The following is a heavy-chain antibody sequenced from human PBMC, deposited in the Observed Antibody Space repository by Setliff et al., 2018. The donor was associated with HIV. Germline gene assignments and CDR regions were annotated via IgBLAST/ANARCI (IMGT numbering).Heavy chain of an antibody. CDR3: ARGIAAAGIYYYYYMDV. J-gene: IGHJ6*03. V-gene: IGHV4-4*07. CDR2: IYTSGST. Sequence: PSETLSLTCTVPGGSISSYYWSWIRQPAGKGLEWIGRIYTSGSTNYNPSLKSRVTMSVDTSKNQFSLKLSSVTAAETAVYYCARGIAAAGIYYYYYMDVWGKGTTVTVSS. D-gene: IGHD6-13*01. CDR1: GGSISSYY.